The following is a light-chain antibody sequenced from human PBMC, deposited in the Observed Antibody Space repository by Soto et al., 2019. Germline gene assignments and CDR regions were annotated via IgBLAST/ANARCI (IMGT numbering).Light chain of an antibody. CDR1: QSVSSSY. V-gene: IGKV3D-20*02. J-gene: IGKJ5*01. CDR2: DAS. Sequence: EIVLTQSPGTLSLSPVERATLSCRASQSVSSSYLVWHQQKPGQAPRLLIYDASNRATGIPARFSGSGSGTDFTLTISSLEPEDFAVYYCQQRSNWPTTFGQGTRLDI. CDR3: QQRSNWPTT.